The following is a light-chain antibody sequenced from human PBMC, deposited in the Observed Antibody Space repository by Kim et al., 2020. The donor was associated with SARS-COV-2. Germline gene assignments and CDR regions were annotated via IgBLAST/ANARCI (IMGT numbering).Light chain of an antibody. CDR2: YND. Sequence: QSVLTQPPSVSAAPGQKVTISCSGSRSNIGNNPVSWYQQFPGTAPRLITYYNDKRPSGIPDRFSSSKSGTSATLGITGLRTGDEADYYCATLDSSLSVGVFGGGTKVTVL. V-gene: IGLV1-51*01. CDR1: RSNIGNNP. J-gene: IGLJ3*02. CDR3: ATLDSSLSVGV.